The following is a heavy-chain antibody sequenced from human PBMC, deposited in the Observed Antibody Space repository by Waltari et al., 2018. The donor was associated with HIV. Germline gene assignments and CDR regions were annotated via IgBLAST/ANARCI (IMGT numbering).Heavy chain of an antibody. CDR3: VRGSSGWIGVDY. V-gene: IGHV3-74*01. CDR2: IDTNGGIT. CDR1: GSTFSNYG. J-gene: IGHJ4*02. Sequence: EVQLVESGGGLVQPGGSLRRSCAASGSTFSNYGLNWDRQAPGKGLVGVSRIDTNGGITSYVDSVKGRFTISRDKAKNTLYLQMNTLRAEDTSVYYCVRGSSGWIGVDYWGQGVLVTVSS. D-gene: IGHD6-25*01.